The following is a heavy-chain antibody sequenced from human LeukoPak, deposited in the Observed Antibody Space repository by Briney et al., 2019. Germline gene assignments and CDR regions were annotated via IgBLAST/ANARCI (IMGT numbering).Heavy chain of an antibody. V-gene: IGHV3-74*01. J-gene: IGHJ3*02. CDR2: INNDGRTT. D-gene: IGHD1-20*01. Sequence: PGGSLRLSCAASGFTFSSHWMHWVRQVPGKGLAWVSRINNDGRTTNYADSVKGRFTISRDIAKNTLYLQMNSLGAGDTAVYYCSVALSGTRNALDIWGQGTVVTVSS. CDR1: GFTFSSHW. CDR3: SVALSGTRNALDI.